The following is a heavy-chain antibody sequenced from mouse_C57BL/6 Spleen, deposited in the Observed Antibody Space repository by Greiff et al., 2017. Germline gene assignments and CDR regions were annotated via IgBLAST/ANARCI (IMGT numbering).Heavy chain of an antibody. CDR3: IYYGSSYDWYFDV. Sequence: EVQLQESGAELVRPGASVKLSCTASGFNIKDYYMHWVKQRPEQGLEWIGRIDPEDGDTEYAPKFQGKATMTADTSSNTAYLQLSSLTSEDTAVYYCIYYGSSYDWYFDVWGTGTTVTVSS. CDR2: IDPEDGDT. CDR1: GFNIKDYY. J-gene: IGHJ1*03. V-gene: IGHV14-1*01. D-gene: IGHD1-1*01.